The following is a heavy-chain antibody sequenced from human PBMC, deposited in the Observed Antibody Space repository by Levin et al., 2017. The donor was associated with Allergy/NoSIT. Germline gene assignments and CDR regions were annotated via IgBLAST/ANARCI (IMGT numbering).Heavy chain of an antibody. J-gene: IGHJ4*02. CDR1: GFSLSTSGVG. V-gene: IGHV2-5*02. Sequence: SGPTLVKPTQTLTLTCTFSGFSLSTSGVGVGWIRQPPGKALECLALIYWDDDKRYSPSLKSRLTITKDTSKNQVVLTMTNVDPVDTAIYYCAHRHIVYNYWGQGTLVTVSS. CDR3: AHRHIVYNY. CDR2: IYWDDDK. D-gene: IGHD1-14*01.